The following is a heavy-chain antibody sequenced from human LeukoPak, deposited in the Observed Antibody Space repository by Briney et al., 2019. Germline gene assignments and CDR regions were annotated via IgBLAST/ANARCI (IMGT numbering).Heavy chain of an antibody. CDR3: ARMEDTAMATGWFDP. CDR1: GGSVRRGNYY. V-gene: IGHV4-61*02. D-gene: IGHD5-18*01. J-gene: IGHJ5*02. CDR2: IYTSGTT. Sequence: SQTLSLTCTVSGGSVRRGNYYWTWIRQPAGSGLEWIGRIYTSGTTDYNPSLRTRVTISVDASRNQFSLNLSSVTAADTAVYYCARMEDTAMATGWFDPWGQGTLVTVSS.